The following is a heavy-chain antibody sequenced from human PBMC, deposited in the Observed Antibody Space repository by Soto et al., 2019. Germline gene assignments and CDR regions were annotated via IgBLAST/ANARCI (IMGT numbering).Heavy chain of an antibody. CDR2: RYYSEST. V-gene: IGHV4-31*02. CDR1: GGSITPGGYY. CDR3: ARTKCSGGSCYSWSLDY. D-gene: IGHD2-15*01. J-gene: IGHJ4*02. Sequence: PSETLSLTSTVSGGSITPGGYYWSWIRQLPGKGLEWIGHRYYSESTYYNPSLKSRVSISLDTSKNQFSLKLSFVTAADTAMYYCARTKCSGGSCYSWSLDYWGQRTPVTVSS.